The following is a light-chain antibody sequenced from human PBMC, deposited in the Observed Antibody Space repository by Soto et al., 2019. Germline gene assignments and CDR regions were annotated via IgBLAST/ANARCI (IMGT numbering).Light chain of an antibody. J-gene: IGLJ1*01. V-gene: IGLV2-14*03. CDR2: DVS. Sequence: QSVLTQPASVSGSPGQSITISCTGTSSDVGGYNYVSWYQQHPGKAPKLMIYDVSNRPSGVSNRFSGSKSANTASLTISGLQADDGADYYCSSFTPTSALVFGTGTKVTVL. CDR1: SSDVGGYNY. CDR3: SSFTPTSALV.